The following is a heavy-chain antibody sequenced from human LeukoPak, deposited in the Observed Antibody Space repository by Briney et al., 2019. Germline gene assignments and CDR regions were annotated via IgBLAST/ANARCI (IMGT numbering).Heavy chain of an antibody. D-gene: IGHD3-22*01. CDR2: ISSSGSTI. Sequence: GGSLRLSCAASGFTFSSYEMNWVRQAPGKGLEWVSYISSSGSTIYYADSVKGRFTISRDNAKNSLYLQMNSLRAEDTAVYYCARAPYYYDSSGKEFAYWGQGTLVTVSS. V-gene: IGHV3-48*03. J-gene: IGHJ4*02. CDR1: GFTFSSYE. CDR3: ARAPYYYDSSGKEFAY.